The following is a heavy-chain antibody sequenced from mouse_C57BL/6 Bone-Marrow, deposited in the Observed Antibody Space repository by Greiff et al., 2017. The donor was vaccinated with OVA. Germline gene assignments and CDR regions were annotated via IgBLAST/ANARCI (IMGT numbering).Heavy chain of an antibody. CDR1: GYSITSGYY. J-gene: IGHJ3*01. CDR2: ISYDGSN. Sequence: ESGPGLVKPSQSLSLTCSVTGYSITSGYYWNWIRQFPGNKLEWMGYISYDGSNNYNPSLKNRISITRDTSKNQFFLKLNSVTTEDTATYYCARRGSNYGWFAYWGQGTLVTVSA. V-gene: IGHV3-6*01. CDR3: ARRGSNYGWFAY. D-gene: IGHD2-5*01.